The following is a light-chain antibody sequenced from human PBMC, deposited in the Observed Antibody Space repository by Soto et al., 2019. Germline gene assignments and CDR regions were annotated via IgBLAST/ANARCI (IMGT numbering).Light chain of an antibody. Sequence: QSVLTQPPSVSGAPGQRVTISCTGSSSNIGAGYDVHWYQQLPGAAPKLLIYGNSNRPSGVPDRFSGSRSGTSATLVITGLQTGDEADYYCGTWVRSLSVYVFGFATKVTVL. V-gene: IGLV1-40*01. CDR3: GTWVRSLSVYV. J-gene: IGLJ1*01. CDR2: GNS. CDR1: SSNIGAGYD.